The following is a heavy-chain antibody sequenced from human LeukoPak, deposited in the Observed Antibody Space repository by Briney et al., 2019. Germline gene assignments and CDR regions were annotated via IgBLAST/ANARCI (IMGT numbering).Heavy chain of an antibody. CDR3: ARDLYYGSGSAILHDY. J-gene: IGHJ4*02. CDR1: GGTFSSYA. V-gene: IGHV1-69*04. D-gene: IGHD3-10*01. Sequence: GASVKVSCKASGGTFSSYAISWVRQAPGQGLEWMGRIIPILGIANYAQKFQGRVTITADKSMSTAYMELSSLRSEDTAVYYCARDLYYGSGSAILHDYWGQGTLVTVSS. CDR2: IIPILGIA.